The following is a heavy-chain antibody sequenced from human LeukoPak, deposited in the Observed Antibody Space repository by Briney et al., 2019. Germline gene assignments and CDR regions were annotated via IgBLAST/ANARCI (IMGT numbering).Heavy chain of an antibody. V-gene: IGHV4-39*01. D-gene: IGHD4-17*01. CDR1: VGSITSSSYY. CDR3: ARRPPPSPYGDYFDY. CDR2: IYYSGST. J-gene: IGHJ4*02. Sequence: SQTLSLTCTVSVGSITSSSYYSGSISPPPGKGLGWIGSIYYSGSTYYNPSLKSRVTISVDTSKNQCSLKLSSVTAADTAVYYCARRPPPSPYGDYFDYWGQGTLVTVSS.